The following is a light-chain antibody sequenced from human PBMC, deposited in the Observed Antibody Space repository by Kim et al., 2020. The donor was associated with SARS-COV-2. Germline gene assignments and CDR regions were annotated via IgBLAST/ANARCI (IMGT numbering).Light chain of an antibody. V-gene: IGKV1-17*02. J-gene: IGKJ2*01. CDR3: LQHYDHPRT. CDR2: AVS. Sequence: SASVGDRVTITCRTSQTIGDDLVWFQEKPGQAPKRLIYAVSTLQSGVPSRFRGSGSGIQFTLTIDNLQAEDFATYYCLQHYDHPRTFGQGTKLEIK. CDR1: QTIGDD.